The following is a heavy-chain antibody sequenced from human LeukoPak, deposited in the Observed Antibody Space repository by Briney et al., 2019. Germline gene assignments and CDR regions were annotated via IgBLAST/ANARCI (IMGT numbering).Heavy chain of an antibody. J-gene: IGHJ6*02. V-gene: IGHV3-30*18. Sequence: GGSLRLSCAASGFTFSSYWMHWVRQAPGKGLEWVAVISYDGSNKYYADSVKGRFTISRDNSKNTLYLQMNSLRAEDTAVYYCAKIYSSGWYYYYGMDVWGQGTTVTVSS. CDR2: ISYDGSNK. D-gene: IGHD6-19*01. CDR1: GFTFSSYW. CDR3: AKIYSSGWYYYYGMDV.